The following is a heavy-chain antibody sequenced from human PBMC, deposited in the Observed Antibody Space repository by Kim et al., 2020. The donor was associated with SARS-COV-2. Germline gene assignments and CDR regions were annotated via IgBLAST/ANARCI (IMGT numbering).Heavy chain of an antibody. J-gene: IGHJ5*02. CDR3: ASRRRVMLGGWFDP. V-gene: IGHV4-34*01. Sequence: NPSLKSRVTISVDTSKTQFSLKLSSVTAADTAVYYCASRRRVMLGGWFDPWGQGTLVTVSS. D-gene: IGHD3-10*02.